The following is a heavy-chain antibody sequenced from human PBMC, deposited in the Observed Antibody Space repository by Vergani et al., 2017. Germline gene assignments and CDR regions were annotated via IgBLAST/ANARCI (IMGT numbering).Heavy chain of an antibody. D-gene: IGHD3-22*01. CDR1: GYTFTSYY. Sequence: QVQLVQSGAEVKKPGASAKVSCKASGYTFTSYYMHWVRQAPGQGLEWMGIINPSGGSTSYAQKFQGRVTMTRDTSTSTVYMELSSLRSEDTAVYYCAREEGDSSGYGSWFDPWGQGTLVTVSS. CDR3: AREEGDSSGYGSWFDP. CDR2: INPSGGST. V-gene: IGHV1-46*01. J-gene: IGHJ5*02.